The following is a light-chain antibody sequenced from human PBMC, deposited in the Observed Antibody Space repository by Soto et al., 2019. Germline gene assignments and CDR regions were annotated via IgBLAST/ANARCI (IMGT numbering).Light chain of an antibody. V-gene: IGLV2-14*01. CDR1: SRDVGGYNY. J-gene: IGLJ2*01. Sequence: QSALTQPASVSGSPGQSITISCTGTSRDVGGYNYVSWYQQHPGKAPKLMIYEVSNRPSGVPNRFSGSKSGNTASLTISGLQAEDEADYYCSSYTSSSTLVVFGGGTKLTVL. CDR2: EVS. CDR3: SSYTSSSTLVV.